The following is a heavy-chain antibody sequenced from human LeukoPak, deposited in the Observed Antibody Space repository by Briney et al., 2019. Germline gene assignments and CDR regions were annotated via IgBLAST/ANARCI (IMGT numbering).Heavy chain of an antibody. D-gene: IGHD6-6*01. V-gene: IGHV4-61*02. CDR2: LYTSGST. Sequence: SQTLSLTCTVSGGSISSGGYYWSWIRQPAGKGLEWIGRLYTSGSTTYNPSLKSRVTISLDTSKNQLSLKLSSVTAADTAVYYCAWGVYSSSYSDYMDVWGKGTTVTVSS. CDR1: GGSISSGGYY. CDR3: AWGVYSSSYSDYMDV. J-gene: IGHJ6*03.